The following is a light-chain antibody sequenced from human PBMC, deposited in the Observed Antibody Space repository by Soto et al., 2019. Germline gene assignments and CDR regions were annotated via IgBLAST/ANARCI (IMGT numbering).Light chain of an antibody. J-gene: IGKJ2*01. CDR2: GAS. CDR3: QQYGTSPRT. V-gene: IGKV3-20*01. Sequence: EIVLTQSPGTLSLSPGERATLSCRASQSVGSSYLAWYQQQPGQAPRLLIYGASSRATGIPDRFSGSGSGTDFTLTISRLEPEDFALYSCQQYGTSPRTFGQGTKLEIK. CDR1: QSVGSSY.